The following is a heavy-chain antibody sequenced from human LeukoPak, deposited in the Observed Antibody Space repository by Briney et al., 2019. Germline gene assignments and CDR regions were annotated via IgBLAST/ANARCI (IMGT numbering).Heavy chain of an antibody. V-gene: IGHV5-51*01. D-gene: IGHD3-10*01. Sequence: GESLKISCKGSGYSFSTFWLGWVRQTPGTGLEWMGNIYPSDSETKYKPSFQGQVTISVDKSINTAYLRLSSLKASDTAVYYCARLIYYGSGRTYFFDSWGRGTLVTVSS. CDR2: IYPSDSET. CDR3: ARLIYYGSGRTYFFDS. CDR1: GYSFSTFW. J-gene: IGHJ4*02.